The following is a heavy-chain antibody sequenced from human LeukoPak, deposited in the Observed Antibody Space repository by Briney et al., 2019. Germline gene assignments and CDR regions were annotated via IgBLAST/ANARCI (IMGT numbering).Heavy chain of an antibody. CDR3: AKETDYSHPNLFDP. J-gene: IGHJ5*02. CDR2: IYHGETT. CDR1: GGSISSSNW. V-gene: IGHV4-4*02. Sequence: SETLSLTCAVSGGSISSSNWWSWVLQPPGKGLEWIGGIYHGETTKYNPSLNGRVTISVDNSRNQVSLRVTSVTAADTAVYYCAKETDYSHPNLFDPWGQGTLVTVSS. D-gene: IGHD4-11*01.